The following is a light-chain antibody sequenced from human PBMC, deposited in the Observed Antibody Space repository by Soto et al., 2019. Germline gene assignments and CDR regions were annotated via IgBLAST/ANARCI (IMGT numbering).Light chain of an antibody. CDR3: SSYTTTSTVV. CDR2: DVY. Sequence: QSALTQPASVSGSPGQSITISCTGTSSDVGGYDYVSWFQQYPGKAPSLMLYDVYRRPSGVSYRFSGSKSGNTASLTISGLRAEDEADSYCSSYTTTSTVVFGGGTKLTVL. CDR1: SSDVGGYDY. V-gene: IGLV2-14*01. J-gene: IGLJ2*01.